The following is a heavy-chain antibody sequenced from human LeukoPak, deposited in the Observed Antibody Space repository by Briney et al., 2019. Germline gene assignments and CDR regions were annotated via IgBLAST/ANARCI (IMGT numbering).Heavy chain of an antibody. CDR3: ARSVDIVATRQDAFDI. CDR2: IYPGDSDT. V-gene: IGHV5-51*01. D-gene: IGHD5-12*01. Sequence: GESLKISCKGSGYSFTSYWIGWVRQMPGKGLEWMGIIYPGDSDTRYSPSFQGQVTISADKSISTAYLQWSSLKASDTAMYYCARSVDIVATRQDAFDIWGQGTMVTVSS. J-gene: IGHJ3*02. CDR1: GYSFTSYW.